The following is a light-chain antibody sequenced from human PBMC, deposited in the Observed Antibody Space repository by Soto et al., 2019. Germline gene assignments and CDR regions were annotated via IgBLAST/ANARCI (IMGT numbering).Light chain of an antibody. V-gene: IGLV2-14*03. J-gene: IGLJ1*01. CDR2: DVT. CDR1: SSDVGGYNY. CDR3: SSYTTSNTRQIV. Sequence: QSALTQPASVSGSPGQSITISCTGTSSDVGGYNYVSWYQHHPGKAPKLTIYDVTNRPSGVSNLFSGSKSGNTASLTISGFQPEDEADYYCSSYTTSNTRQIVFGTGTKVTVL.